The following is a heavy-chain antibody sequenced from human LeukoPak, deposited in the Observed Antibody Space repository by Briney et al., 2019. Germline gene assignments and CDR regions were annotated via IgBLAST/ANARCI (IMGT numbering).Heavy chain of an antibody. CDR2: INPNSGGT. CDR3: AREPVGRGYDYLSTKPYFDY. D-gene: IGHD5-12*01. V-gene: IGHV1-2*02. CDR1: GYTFTGYY. J-gene: IGHJ4*02. Sequence: ASVKVSCKASGYTFTGYYMHWVRQAPGQGLEWMGWINPNSGGTNYAQKFQGRVTMTRDTSISTAYMELSRLRSDDTAVYYCAREPVGRGYDYLSTKPYFDYWGQRTLVTVSS.